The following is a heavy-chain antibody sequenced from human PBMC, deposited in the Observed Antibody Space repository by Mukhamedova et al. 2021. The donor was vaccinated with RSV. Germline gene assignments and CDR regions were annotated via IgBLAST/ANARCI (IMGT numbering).Heavy chain of an antibody. V-gene: IGHV1-2*02. CDR3: ARDDSIAARLGWFDP. D-gene: IGHD6-6*01. Sequence: MHWVRQAPGQGLEWMGWINPNSGGTNYAQKFQGRVTMTRDTSISTAYMELSRLRSDDTAVYYCARDDSIAARLGWFDPWGQGTL. J-gene: IGHJ5*02. CDR2: INPNSGGT.